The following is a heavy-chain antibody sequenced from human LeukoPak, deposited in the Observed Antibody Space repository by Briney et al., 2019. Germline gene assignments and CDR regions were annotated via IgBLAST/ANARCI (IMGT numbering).Heavy chain of an antibody. Sequence: SETLSLTSTVSGSSISSYYCSWMRQPAGKGLEWIGRIYTSGSTNYNPSLKSRVTMSVDTSKNQFSLKLSSVTAAHTAVYYCARYDPGRGFDPWGQGTLVTVSS. CDR2: IYTSGST. CDR3: ARYDPGRGFDP. D-gene: IGHD3-3*01. J-gene: IGHJ5*02. CDR1: GSSISSYY. V-gene: IGHV4-4*07.